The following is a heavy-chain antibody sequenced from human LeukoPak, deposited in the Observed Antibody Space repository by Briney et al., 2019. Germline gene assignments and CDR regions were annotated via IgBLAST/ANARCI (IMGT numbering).Heavy chain of an antibody. J-gene: IGHJ4*02. D-gene: IGHD1-26*01. CDR3: ARGEDFRPVGATIGIDY. CDR1: GYTFTSYY. CDR2: INPSGGST. V-gene: IGHV1-46*01. Sequence: GASVKVSCKASGYTFTSYYMHWVRQAPGQGLEWMGIINPSGGSTSYAQKFQGRVTMTRDTSTSTVYMELSSLRSEDTAVYYCARGEDFRPVGATIGIDYWGQGTLVTVSS.